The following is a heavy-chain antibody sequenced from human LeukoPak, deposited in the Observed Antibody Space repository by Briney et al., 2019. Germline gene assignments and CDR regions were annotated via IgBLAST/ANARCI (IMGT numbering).Heavy chain of an antibody. J-gene: IGHJ4*02. CDR1: GFTFSSYA. CDR2: ISYDGSNK. CDR3: ARGYSYGP. Sequence: GRSLRLSCAASGFTFSSYAMHWVRQAPGKGLEWVAVISYDGSNKYYADSVKGRFTISRDNSKNTLYLQMNSLRAEDTAVYYCARGYSYGPWGQGTLVTVSS. V-gene: IGHV3-30-3*01. D-gene: IGHD5-18*01.